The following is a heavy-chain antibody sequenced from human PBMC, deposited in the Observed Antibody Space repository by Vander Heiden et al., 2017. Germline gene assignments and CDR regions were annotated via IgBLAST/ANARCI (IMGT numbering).Heavy chain of an antibody. D-gene: IGHD3-10*01. J-gene: IGHJ5*02. V-gene: IGHV4-59*01. Sequence: QVQLQESGPGLVKPSETLSLACPVPAGFISSSYWRWILQPPGKGLEWIGYIYYSGSNNYNPSLKSRVTIAVDTAKNQFSLKLSSVTAADTAVYYCARVEAYYYGSGTAMEYNWFDPWGQGTLVTVSS. CDR3: ARVEAYYYGSGTAMEYNWFDP. CDR1: AGFISSSY. CDR2: IYYSGSN.